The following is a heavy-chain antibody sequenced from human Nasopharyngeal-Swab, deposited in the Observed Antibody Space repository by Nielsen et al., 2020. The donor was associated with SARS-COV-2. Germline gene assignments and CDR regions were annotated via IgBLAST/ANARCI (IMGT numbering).Heavy chain of an antibody. D-gene: IGHD2-2*01. V-gene: IGHV3-23*01. Sequence: GESLKISCAASGFTFSRYAMSWVRQAPGKGLEWVSAISGIGGRTYYADSVKGRFTISRDNSKNTLYLQMNSLRAEDTAVYYCAKVDIYCSSTSCYHHFDYWGQGTLVTVSS. CDR1: GFTFSRYA. CDR3: AKVDIYCSSTSCYHHFDY. J-gene: IGHJ4*02. CDR2: ISGIGGRT.